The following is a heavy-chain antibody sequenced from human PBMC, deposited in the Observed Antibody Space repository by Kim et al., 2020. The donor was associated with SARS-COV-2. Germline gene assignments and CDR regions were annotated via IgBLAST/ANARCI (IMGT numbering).Heavy chain of an antibody. Sequence: GGSLRLSCAASGFTFSSYDMHWVRQATGKGLEWVSAIGTAGDTYYPGSVKGRFTISRENAKNSLYLQMNSLRAGDTAVYYCARGRVTGTTGGMDVWGQGTTVTVSS. J-gene: IGHJ6*02. V-gene: IGHV3-13*04. CDR3: ARGRVTGTTGGMDV. CDR2: IGTAGDT. D-gene: IGHD1-20*01. CDR1: GFTFSSYD.